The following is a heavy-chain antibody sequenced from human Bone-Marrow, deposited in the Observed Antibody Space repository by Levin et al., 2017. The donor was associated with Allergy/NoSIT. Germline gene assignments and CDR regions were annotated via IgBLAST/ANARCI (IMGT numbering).Heavy chain of an antibody. CDR3: AKVGYYYDSSGIGSYGMDV. V-gene: IGHV3-30*18. CDR2: ISYDGSNK. Sequence: GGSLRLSCAASGFTFSSYGMHWVRQAPGKGLEWVAVISYDGSNKYYADSVKGRFTISRDNSKNTLYLQMNSLRAEDTAVYYCAKVGYYYDSSGIGSYGMDVWGQGTTVTVSS. CDR1: GFTFSSYG. J-gene: IGHJ6*02. D-gene: IGHD3-22*01.